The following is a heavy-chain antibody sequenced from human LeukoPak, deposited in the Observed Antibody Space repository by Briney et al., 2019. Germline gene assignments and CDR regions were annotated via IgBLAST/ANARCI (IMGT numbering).Heavy chain of an antibody. D-gene: IGHD3-22*01. Sequence: SVKVSCKASGGTFSSYAISWVRQAPGQGLKWMGGIIPIFGTANYAQKFQGRVTITADESTSTAYMELSSLRSEDTAVYYCARGTEQTYYYDSSGYSFPNYYYGMDVWGQGTTVTVSS. J-gene: IGHJ6*02. CDR3: ARGTEQTYYYDSSGYSFPNYYYGMDV. V-gene: IGHV1-69*13. CDR2: IIPIFGTA. CDR1: GGTFSSYA.